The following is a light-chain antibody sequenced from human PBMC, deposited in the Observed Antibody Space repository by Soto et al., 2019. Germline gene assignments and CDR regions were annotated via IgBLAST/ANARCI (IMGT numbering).Light chain of an antibody. J-gene: IGLJ1*01. CDR2: DVS. CDR1: SSDVGGYNY. Sequence: QSALTQPRSVSGSPGQSVTISCTGTSSDVGGYNYVSWYQQHPGKAPKLMIYDVSKRPSGVPDRFSGSKSGNTASLTISGLQDEDEADYYCCSYAGSLDVFGTGTQLTVL. CDR3: CSYAGSLDV. V-gene: IGLV2-11*01.